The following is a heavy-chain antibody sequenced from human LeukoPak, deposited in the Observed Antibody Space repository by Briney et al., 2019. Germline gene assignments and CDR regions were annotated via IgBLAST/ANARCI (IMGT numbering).Heavy chain of an antibody. D-gene: IGHD3-16*02. V-gene: IGHV5-51*01. CDR3: ARLGAGPYDYVWGSYRPGRFGYWYFDL. J-gene: IGHJ2*01. CDR1: GYSFTSYW. CDR2: IYPGDSDT. Sequence: GESLKISCKGSGYSFTSYWIGWVRQMPGKGLEWMGIIYPGDSDTRYSPSFQGQVTISADKSISTAYLQWSSLKASDTAMCYCARLGAGPYDYVWGSYRPGRFGYWYFDLWGRGTLVTVSS.